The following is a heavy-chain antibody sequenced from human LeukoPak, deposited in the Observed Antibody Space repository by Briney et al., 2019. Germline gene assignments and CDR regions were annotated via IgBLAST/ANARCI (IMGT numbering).Heavy chain of an antibody. CDR2: IYFTGST. CDR1: GGSISNYY. Sequence: SETLSLTCAVPGGSISNYYWCWIRQPAGKGLEWVGSIYFTGSTIYYPSLTSRVTMSLDTSKRQFSLKLDSVTAADTAVYYCVRVVDTFFDYWGQGTLVTVSS. D-gene: IGHD5-18*01. V-gene: IGHV4-4*07. J-gene: IGHJ4*01. CDR3: VRVVDTFFDY.